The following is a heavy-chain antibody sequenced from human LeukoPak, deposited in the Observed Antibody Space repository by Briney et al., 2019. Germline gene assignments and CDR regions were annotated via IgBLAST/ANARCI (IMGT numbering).Heavy chain of an antibody. CDR2: ISAYNGNT. V-gene: IGHV1-18*01. CDR1: GYTFTSYG. D-gene: IGHD5-18*01. Sequence: ASVKVSCKASGYTFTSYGISWVRQAPGQGLEWMGWISAYNGNTNYAQKLQGRVTMTTDTSTSTAYMELSSLRSEDTAVYYCARGPYGTAMEQFDYWGQGTLVTVSS. J-gene: IGHJ4*02. CDR3: ARGPYGTAMEQFDY.